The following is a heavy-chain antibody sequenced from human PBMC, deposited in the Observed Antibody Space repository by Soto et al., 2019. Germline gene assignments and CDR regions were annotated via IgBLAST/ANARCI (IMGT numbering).Heavy chain of an antibody. CDR2: INPNSGGT. CDR3: ARDKAAGTYYYGMDV. Sequence: GASVKVSCKASGYTFTGYYMHWVRQAPGQGLEWMGWINPNSGGTNYAQKFQGWVTMTRDTSISTAYMELSRLRSDDTAVYYCARDKAAGTYYYGMDVWGQGTTVTVSS. CDR1: GYTFTGYY. V-gene: IGHV1-2*04. J-gene: IGHJ6*02. D-gene: IGHD6-13*01.